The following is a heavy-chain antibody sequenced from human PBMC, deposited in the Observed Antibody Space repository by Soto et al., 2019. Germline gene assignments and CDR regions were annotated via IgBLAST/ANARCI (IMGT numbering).Heavy chain of an antibody. CDR3: ARDLWGYCGTDCYPLDV. J-gene: IGHJ6*02. CDR1: GGSLSSGSYY. V-gene: IGHV4-31*03. CDR2: IYYSGST. Sequence: TSETLSLTCTVSGGSLSSGSYYRTWIRQQQGKGLEWIGYIYYSGSTYYNPSLKSRVTISVDTSKNQFSLKLSSVTAADTAVYYCARDLWGYCGTDCYPLDVWRQGTTVTVSS. D-gene: IGHD2-21*02.